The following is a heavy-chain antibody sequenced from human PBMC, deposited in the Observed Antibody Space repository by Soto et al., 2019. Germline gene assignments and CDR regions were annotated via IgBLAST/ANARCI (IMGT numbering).Heavy chain of an antibody. CDR2: ISGYNGDT. CDR3: ARDPGGAAIRSLDF. Sequence: QVQLVQSGAEVKEAGASVKVSCKTSGYTYLGYGITWVRRAPGQGLGWVGWISGYNGDTKYAKKFQGRVAMTTDTSTSTAYMELRSLRFDDTAVYYCARDPGGAAIRSLDFWGQGTLVTVSS. V-gene: IGHV1-18*01. D-gene: IGHD3-16*01. J-gene: IGHJ4*02. CDR1: GYTYLGYG.